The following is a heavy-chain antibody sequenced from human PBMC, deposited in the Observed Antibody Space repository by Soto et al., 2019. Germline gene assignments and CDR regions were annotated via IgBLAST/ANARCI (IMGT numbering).Heavy chain of an antibody. J-gene: IGHJ4*02. CDR2: IDASGST. CDR3: ARGRHDFWSGPFDY. V-gene: IGHV4-4*07. D-gene: IGHD3-3*01. CDR1: GGSISTYY. Sequence: SETLSLTCTVSGGSISTYYCNWIRQPAWKGLEWIGRIDASGSTDYNPSLKSRVTMSADTSKNQFSLRLSSVTAADTAVYYCARGRHDFWSGPFDYWGQGNLLTVSS.